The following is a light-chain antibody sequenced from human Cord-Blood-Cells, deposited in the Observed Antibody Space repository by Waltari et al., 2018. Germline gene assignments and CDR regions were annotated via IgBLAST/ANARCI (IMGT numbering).Light chain of an antibody. CDR3: QQRSNWLT. J-gene: IGKJ4*01. CDR2: DAS. CDR1: QSVSSY. Sequence: LSPGERATLSCRASQSVSSYLAWYQQKPGQAPRLLIYDASNRATGIPARFSGSGSGTDFTLTISSLEPEDFAVYYCQQRSNWLTFGGGTKVEIK. V-gene: IGKV3-11*01.